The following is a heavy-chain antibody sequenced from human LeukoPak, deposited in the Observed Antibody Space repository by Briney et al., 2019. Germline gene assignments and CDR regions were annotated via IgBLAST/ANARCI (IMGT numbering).Heavy chain of an antibody. CDR2: INHSGST. Sequence: PSETLSLTCAVYGGSFSGYYWSWIRQPPGKGLEWIGKINHSGSTNYNPSLKSRVTISVDTSKNQFSLKLSSVTAADTAVYYCARGDYYGSGSYYWEYYYYYGMDVWGQGTTVTVSS. V-gene: IGHV4-34*01. CDR1: GGSFSGYY. J-gene: IGHJ6*02. D-gene: IGHD3-10*01. CDR3: ARGDYYGSGSYYWEYYYYYGMDV.